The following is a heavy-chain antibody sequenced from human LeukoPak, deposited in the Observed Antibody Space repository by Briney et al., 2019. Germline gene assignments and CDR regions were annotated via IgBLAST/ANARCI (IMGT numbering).Heavy chain of an antibody. CDR1: GGSISSSSYY. CDR3: ARGPVVTGWFDP. D-gene: IGHD4-23*01. CDR2: INHSGST. J-gene: IGHJ5*02. Sequence: SETLSLTCTVSGGSISSSSYYWGWIRQPPGKGLEWIGEINHSGSTNYNPSLKSRVTISVDTSKNQFSLKLSSVTAADTAVYYCARGPVVTGWFDPWGQGTLVTVSS. V-gene: IGHV4-39*07.